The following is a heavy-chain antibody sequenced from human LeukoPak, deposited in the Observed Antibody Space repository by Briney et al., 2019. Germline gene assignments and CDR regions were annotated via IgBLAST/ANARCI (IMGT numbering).Heavy chain of an antibody. V-gene: IGHV3-48*04. Sequence: GGSLRLSCAASGFTLSNYNMNWARQAPGKGLEWVSYISSGSSTIYYADSVKGRFTISRDNAKNTLYLQMNSLRAEDTAVYYCVRLVAVPDAYFDYWGQGTLVTVSS. D-gene: IGHD2-2*01. CDR3: VRLVAVPDAYFDY. CDR2: ISSGSSTI. J-gene: IGHJ4*02. CDR1: GFTLSNYN.